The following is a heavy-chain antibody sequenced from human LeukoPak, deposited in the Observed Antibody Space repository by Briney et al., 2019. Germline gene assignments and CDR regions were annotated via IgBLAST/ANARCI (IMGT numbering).Heavy chain of an antibody. CDR3: TRDSSSWYPTSAFYY. CDR2: IRSQAYGGTT. J-gene: IGHJ4*02. D-gene: IGHD6-13*01. CDR1: GFTFGHYA. Sequence: GGSLRLSCTGSGFTFGHYALAWVRQAPGKGLEWLGFIRSQAYGGTTEYAASVKGRFTISRDDSKSIAYLQMNSLKTEDTAVYYCTRDSSSWYPTSAFYYWGQGTLVTVSS. V-gene: IGHV3-49*04.